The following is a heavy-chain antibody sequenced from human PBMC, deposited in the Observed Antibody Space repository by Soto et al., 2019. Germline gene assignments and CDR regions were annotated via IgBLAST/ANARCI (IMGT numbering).Heavy chain of an antibody. CDR3: ARTIVAAGGRRYFDL. V-gene: IGHV3-11*05. J-gene: IGHJ2*01. CDR2: INSSSSYT. CDR1: GFTFSDYY. Sequence: QVQLVESGGGLVKPGGSLRLSCAASGFTFSDYYMSWIRQAPGKGLEWVSYINSSSSYTNYADSVKGRFTISRDNAKNSLYLQMNSLRAEDTAVYYCARTIVAAGGRRYFDLWGRGTLVTVYS. D-gene: IGHD6-13*01.